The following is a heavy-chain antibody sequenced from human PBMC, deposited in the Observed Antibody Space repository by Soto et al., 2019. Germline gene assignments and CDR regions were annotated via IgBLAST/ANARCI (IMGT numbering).Heavy chain of an antibody. Sequence: ASVKVSCKASGYTFTTYTISWVRQAPGQGLEWMGWISGYNGKTNYAQKFQGRVTMTTDTSTNTAYMELRSLRSDDTAVYFCARCPYCSGGACYSVFFDYWGQGTLVTVSS. CDR1: GYTFTTYT. D-gene: IGHD2-15*01. CDR2: ISGYNGKT. V-gene: IGHV1-18*01. CDR3: ARCPYCSGGACYSVFFDY. J-gene: IGHJ4*02.